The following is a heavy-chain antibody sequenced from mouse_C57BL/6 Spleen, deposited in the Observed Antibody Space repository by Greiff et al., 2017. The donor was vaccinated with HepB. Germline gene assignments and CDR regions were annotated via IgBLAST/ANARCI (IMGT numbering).Heavy chain of an antibody. V-gene: IGHV5-16*01. J-gene: IGHJ4*01. CDR3: ARVWLYAMDY. CDR1: GFTFSDYY. CDR2: INYDGSST. Sequence: DVHLVESEGGLVQPGSSMKLSCTASGFTFSDYYMAWVRQVPEKGLEWVANINYDGSSTYYLDSLKSRFIISRDNAKNILYLQMSSLKSEDTATYYCARVWLYAMDYWGQGTSVTVSS. D-gene: IGHD1-1*02.